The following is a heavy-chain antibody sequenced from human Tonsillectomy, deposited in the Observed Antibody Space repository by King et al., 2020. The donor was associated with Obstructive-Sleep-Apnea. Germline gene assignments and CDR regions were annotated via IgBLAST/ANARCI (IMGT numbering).Heavy chain of an antibody. D-gene: IGHD6-25*01. CDR1: GFTFSNFA. Sequence: VQLVESGGGVVHPGGSLRLSCAASGFTFSNFAMHWVRQAPGKGLEWVAVISHDGNSKYYADSVKGRFTISRDSSKNTLFLQMNSLRAEDTAVYYCAKDHGYSGAQYYIDYWGQGTLVTVSS. V-gene: IGHV3-30*18. J-gene: IGHJ4*02. CDR2: ISHDGNSK. CDR3: AKDHGYSGAQYYIDY.